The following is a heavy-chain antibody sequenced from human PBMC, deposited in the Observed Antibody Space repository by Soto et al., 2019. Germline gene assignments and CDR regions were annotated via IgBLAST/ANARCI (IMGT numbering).Heavy chain of an antibody. CDR2: IWADGTTK. V-gene: IGHV3-33*01. CDR3: ARERVYDDNYDSFDY. CDR1: GFDFSKFG. Sequence: QVQLVQSGGGVVQPGRSLRLPCAASGFDFSKFGFQWVRQAPGKGLEWVAVIWADGTTKYYAESVKGRFTISRDNSSNTWYLQMSGLRAEDTAVYFCARERVYDDNYDSFDYWGQGALVTVSS. D-gene: IGHD3-22*01. J-gene: IGHJ4*02.